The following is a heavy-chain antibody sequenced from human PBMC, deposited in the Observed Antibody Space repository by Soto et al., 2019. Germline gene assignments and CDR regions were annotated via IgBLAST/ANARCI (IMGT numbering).Heavy chain of an antibody. CDR1: GDTFSSHA. CDR2: IIPIYGTT. J-gene: IGHJ5*02. CDR3: ARDLGGCSAGSCRYNWFDP. Sequence: ASVKVSCKTSGDTFSSHAISWVRQAPGQGLEWMGGIIPIYGTTNYAQKFQDRVTITADASTSTAYMELSSLRSDDTAVYYCARDLGGCSAGSCRYNWFDPWGQGSPVTAPQ. D-gene: IGHD2-15*01. V-gene: IGHV1-69*13.